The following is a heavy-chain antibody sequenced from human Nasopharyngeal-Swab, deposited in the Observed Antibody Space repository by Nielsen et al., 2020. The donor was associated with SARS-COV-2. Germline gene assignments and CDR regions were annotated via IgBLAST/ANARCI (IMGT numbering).Heavy chain of an antibody. V-gene: IGHV3-30*04. J-gene: IGHJ4*02. CDR1: GFTFSSYA. CDR2: ISYDGSNK. D-gene: IGHD6-6*01. Sequence: GGSLRLSCAASGFTFSSYAMHWVRQAPGKGLEWVAVISYDGSNKYYADSVKGRFTISRDNSENTLYLQLSSLRADDTAVYYCAKEQTSIAARPPFDLWGQGTLVTVSS. CDR3: AKEQTSIAARPPFDL.